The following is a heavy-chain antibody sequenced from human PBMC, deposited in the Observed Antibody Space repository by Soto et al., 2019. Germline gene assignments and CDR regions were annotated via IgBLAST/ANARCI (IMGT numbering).Heavy chain of an antibody. V-gene: IGHV4-34*01. CDR3: ARGQEGVVATH. CDR1: GGSLSGYY. D-gene: IGHD5-12*01. J-gene: IGHJ4*02. CDR2: VKDGGHT. Sequence: QVQLQQWGAGLLKPSETLSLNCAVTGGSLSGYYWSWIRQPPGKGLEWIGEVKDGGHTNYSPSLRGLVTISSDTSNTQFSLRLNSVTAADTGVYYCARGQEGVVATHWDQGSLVTVSS.